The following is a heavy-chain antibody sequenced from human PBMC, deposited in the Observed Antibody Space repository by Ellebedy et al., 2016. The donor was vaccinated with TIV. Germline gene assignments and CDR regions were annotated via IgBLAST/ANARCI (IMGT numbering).Heavy chain of an antibody. CDR1: AFTFSRYW. V-gene: IGHV3-74*01. J-gene: IGHJ4*02. CDR3: ARDSEGAGPGLDY. D-gene: IGHD3-10*01. Sequence: GESLKISCAASAFTFSRYWMYWVRQAPGKGLVWVSRIKYDGSITTYADSVKGRFTISRDNAKNTLYLQMNSLRPEDTALDSGARDSEGAGPGLDYWGQGTLVTVSS. CDR2: IKYDGSIT.